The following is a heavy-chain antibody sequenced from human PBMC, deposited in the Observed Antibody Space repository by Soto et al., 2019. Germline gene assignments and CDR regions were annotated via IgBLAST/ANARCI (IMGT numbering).Heavy chain of an antibody. CDR2: ISRSSTGI. V-gene: IGHV3-48*02. CDR1: GFTFSLYS. Sequence: EVQLVESGGGLVQPGGSLRLSCAASGFTFSLYSMSWVRQAPGKGLEWVSYISRSSTGIHYADSVKGRFTISRDEATNSMHLQMNILRDGDTAVYYCARAVTWGLDVWGQGTTVSISS. CDR3: ARAVTWGLDV. J-gene: IGHJ6*02. D-gene: IGHD3-10*01.